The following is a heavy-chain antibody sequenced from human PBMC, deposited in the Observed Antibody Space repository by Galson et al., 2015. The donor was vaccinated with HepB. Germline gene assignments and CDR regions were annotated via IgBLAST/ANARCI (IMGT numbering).Heavy chain of an antibody. CDR3: ARSPSQGFQTGGAYYFDY. Sequence: SLRLSCAASGFTFSSYGMHWVRQAPGKGLEWVAVIWYDGSNKYYADSVKGRFTISRDNSKNTLYLQMNSLRAEDTAVYYCARSPSQGFQTGGAYYFDYWGQGTLVTVSS. V-gene: IGHV3-33*08. CDR2: IWYDGSNK. D-gene: IGHD3-16*01. J-gene: IGHJ4*02. CDR1: GFTFSSYG.